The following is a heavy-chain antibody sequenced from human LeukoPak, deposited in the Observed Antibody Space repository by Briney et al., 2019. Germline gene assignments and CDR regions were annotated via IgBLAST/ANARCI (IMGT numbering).Heavy chain of an antibody. Sequence: GGSLRLSCAASGFTFSSYAMSWVRQAPGKGLEWVSAISGSGGSTYYADSVKGRFTISRDNSKNTLYLQMNSLRAEDTAVYYCAKGSSYSGSYQPRYYFDYWGQGTLVTVSS. D-gene: IGHD1-26*01. CDR3: AKGSSYSGSYQPRYYFDY. CDR2: ISGSGGST. V-gene: IGHV3-23*01. CDR1: GFTFSSYA. J-gene: IGHJ4*02.